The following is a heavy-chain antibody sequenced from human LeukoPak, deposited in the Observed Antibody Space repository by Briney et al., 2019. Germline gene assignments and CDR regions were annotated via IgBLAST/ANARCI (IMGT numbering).Heavy chain of an antibody. CDR3: VRVGYCSGGGCQGRDWFDP. Sequence: GGSLRLSCAATGFTVSSNYMSWVRQAPGKGLEWVSVIYSGGTTFYADSVKGRFTISRDNSKNALYLQMNSLRVEDTAVYYCVRVGYCSGGGCQGRDWFDPWGQGTLVTVSS. V-gene: IGHV3-66*01. J-gene: IGHJ5*02. CDR1: GFTVSSNY. D-gene: IGHD2-15*01. CDR2: IYSGGTT.